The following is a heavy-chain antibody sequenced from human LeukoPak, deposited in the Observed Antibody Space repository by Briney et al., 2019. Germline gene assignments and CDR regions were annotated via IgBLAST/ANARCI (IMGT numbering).Heavy chain of an antibody. CDR2: INTDSSDI. CDR1: GFTFSSYG. D-gene: IGHD2-2*01. Sequence: GRSLRLSCAASGFTFSSYGMHWVRQAPGKGLEWVSYINTDSSDIHYAGSVKGRFTISRDNARNTLYLQLSSLRAEDSGVYYCARDTFQPGLIDSWGQGTLVTVSS. J-gene: IGHJ4*02. V-gene: IGHV3-21*05. CDR3: ARDTFQPGLIDS.